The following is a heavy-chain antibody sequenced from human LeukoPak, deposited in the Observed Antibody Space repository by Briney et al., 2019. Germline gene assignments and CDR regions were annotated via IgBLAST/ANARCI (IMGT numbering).Heavy chain of an antibody. CDR3: ARQGYDYRYFDY. CDR2: NYHSGST. CDR1: GYSISSGYY. Sequence: SETLSLTCAVYGYSISSGYYWGWIRQPPGKGLGWIGSNYHSGSTYYNPSLKSRVTISVDTSKNQFSLKLSSVTAADTAVYYCARQGYDYRYFDYWGQGTLVTVSS. V-gene: IGHV4-38-2*01. D-gene: IGHD5-12*01. J-gene: IGHJ4*02.